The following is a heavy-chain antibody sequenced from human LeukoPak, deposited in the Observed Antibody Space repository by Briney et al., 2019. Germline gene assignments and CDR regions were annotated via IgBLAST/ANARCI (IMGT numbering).Heavy chain of an antibody. CDR1: GFTFSSYW. CDR2: IKQDGSEK. Sequence: GGSLRLSCAASGFTFSSYWMSWVRQAPGKGLEWVANIKQDGSEKYYVDSVKGRFTISRDNAKNSLYLQTNSLRAEDTAVYYCARDQRHSSADDYWAQGTLATVSS. V-gene: IGHV3-7*01. D-gene: IGHD6-25*01. CDR3: ARDQRHSSADDY. J-gene: IGHJ4*02.